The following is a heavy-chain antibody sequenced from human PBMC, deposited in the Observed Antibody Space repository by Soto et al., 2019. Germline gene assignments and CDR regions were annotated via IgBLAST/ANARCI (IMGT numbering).Heavy chain of an antibody. CDR2: ISSSSSTI. V-gene: IGHV3-48*02. CDR3: ARDLARAPELLLGGWFDP. CDR1: EFTFSSYS. Sequence: EVQLVESGGGLVQPGGSLRLSCAASEFTFSSYSMNWVRQAPGKGLVWVSYISSSSSTIYYADSVKGRFTISRDNPKNSRYLQMNSLRDEDTAVYYGARDLARAPELLLGGWFDPWGQGTLVTVSS. D-gene: IGHD1-26*01. J-gene: IGHJ5*02.